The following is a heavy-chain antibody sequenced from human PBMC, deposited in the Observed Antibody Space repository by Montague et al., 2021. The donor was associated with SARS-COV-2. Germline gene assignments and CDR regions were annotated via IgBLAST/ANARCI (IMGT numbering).Heavy chain of an antibody. V-gene: IGHV4-34*01. CDR3: ARGAPTITMIVVVVTGAGWCFDL. CDR1: GGSFSDYY. CDR2: INHSGST. Sequence: SETLSLTCAVHGGSFSDYYWSWIRQAPGKGLEWIGEINHSGSTNYNPSLKSRVTISVDTSKNQFSLKLSSVTAADTAVYYCARGAPTITMIVVVVTGAGWCFDLWGRGTLVSVSA. J-gene: IGHJ2*01. D-gene: IGHD3-22*01.